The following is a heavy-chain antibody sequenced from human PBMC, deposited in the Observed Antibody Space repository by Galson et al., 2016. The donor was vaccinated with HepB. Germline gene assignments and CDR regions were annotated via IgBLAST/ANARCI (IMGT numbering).Heavy chain of an antibody. CDR1: GDSVSSNSAA. Sequence: CAISGDSVSSNSAAWNWIRQSPSRGLEWLGRTYYRAKRYNDYAVSVKSRITINVDTSKNQFSLQLNSVTPEDTAVYYCAREYGTGYYERFLAKRARRGFDYWGQGTLVTVSS. CDR3: AREYGTGYYERFLAKRARRGFDY. J-gene: IGHJ4*02. D-gene: IGHD6-19*01. CDR2: TYYRAKRYN. V-gene: IGHV6-1*01.